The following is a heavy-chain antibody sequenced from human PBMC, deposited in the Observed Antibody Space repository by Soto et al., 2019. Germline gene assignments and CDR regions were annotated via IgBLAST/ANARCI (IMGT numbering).Heavy chain of an antibody. D-gene: IGHD3-10*01. V-gene: IGHV1-69*06. CDR3: ARGRVRGVHDYYYGMDV. CDR1: GGTFSGYA. J-gene: IGHJ6*02. Sequence: ASVKVSCKASGGTFSGYAISWVRQAPGQGLEWMGGIIPIFGTANYAQKFQGRVTITADKSTSTAYMELSSLRSEDTAVYYCARGRVRGVHDYYYGMDVWGQGTTVTVSS. CDR2: IIPIFGTA.